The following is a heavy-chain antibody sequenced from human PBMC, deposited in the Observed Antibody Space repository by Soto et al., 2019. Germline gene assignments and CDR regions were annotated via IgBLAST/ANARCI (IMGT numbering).Heavy chain of an antibody. CDR2: INTGSGNT. CDR3: ARAVVAPDY. V-gene: IGHV1-3*04. D-gene: IGHD2-15*01. J-gene: IGHJ4*02. CDR1: GYPFTAYG. Sequence: QVHLVQSGAEVKKPGASVNVSCKASGYPFTAYGLHWVRQAPGQRLEWMGWINTGSGNTKSSHKFQGRITIKRDTSATTVSMELSSLTSEETAIYYCARAVVAPDYWGQGTLVTVSS.